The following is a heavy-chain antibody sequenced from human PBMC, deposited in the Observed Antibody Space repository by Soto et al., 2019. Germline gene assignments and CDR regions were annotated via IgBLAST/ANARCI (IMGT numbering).Heavy chain of an antibody. CDR2: ISSTSTYI. CDR1: GFTFSSYS. Sequence: EVQLVESGGGLVEPGGSLRLSCAASGFTFSSYSMNWVRQAPGKGLEWVSYISSTSTYIYYGVSLKGRFTISRDNAKNSLYLQMNSLRVEDTAVYYCARDGTSSSYGMDVWGQGTTVTVSS. D-gene: IGHD6-13*01. V-gene: IGHV3-21*01. CDR3: ARDGTSSSYGMDV. J-gene: IGHJ6*02.